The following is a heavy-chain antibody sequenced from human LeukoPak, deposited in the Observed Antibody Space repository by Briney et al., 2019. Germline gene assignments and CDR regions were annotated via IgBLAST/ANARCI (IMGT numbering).Heavy chain of an antibody. CDR1: GGSISSSSYY. D-gene: IGHD1-26*01. CDR2: IYYSGST. CDR3: ARRNSGTRRYDFDY. J-gene: IGHJ4*02. V-gene: IGHV4-39*01. Sequence: PSETLSLTCTVSGGSISSSSYYWGWIRQPPGKGLEWIGSIYYSGSTYYNPSLKIRVTISVDTSKNQFFLKLSSVTAADTAVYYCARRNSGTRRYDFDYWGQGTLVTVSS.